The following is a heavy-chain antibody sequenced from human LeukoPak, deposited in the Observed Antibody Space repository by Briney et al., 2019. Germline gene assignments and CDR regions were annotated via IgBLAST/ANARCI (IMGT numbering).Heavy chain of an antibody. CDR1: GFTFSGYG. CDR2: ISSSGSTI. D-gene: IGHD3-10*02. Sequence: GGSLTLSCAASGFTFSGYGMNWVRQAPGKGLEWVSYISSSGSTIYYADSVKGRFTISRDNAKNSLYLQMNSLRAEDTAVYYCAELGITMIGGVWGKGTTVTISS. CDR3: AELGITMIGGV. V-gene: IGHV3-48*04. J-gene: IGHJ6*04.